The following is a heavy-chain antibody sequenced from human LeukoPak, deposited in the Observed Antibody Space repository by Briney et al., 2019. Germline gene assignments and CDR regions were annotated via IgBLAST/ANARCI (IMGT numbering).Heavy chain of an antibody. J-gene: IGHJ6*03. CDR1: DDSITMYY. V-gene: IGHV4-59*01. CDR3: ARTTEGYAGGPGYSYYYYVDV. Sequence: PSETLSLTCSVSDDSITMYYWTWIRQPPGKGLEWIGYIHYSGSTHYNPSLKSRVTISVDTSKNQVSLKLRSVTAADTAVYYCARTTEGYAGGPGYSYYYYVDVWGKGTTVTISS. CDR2: IHYSGST. D-gene: IGHD5-12*01.